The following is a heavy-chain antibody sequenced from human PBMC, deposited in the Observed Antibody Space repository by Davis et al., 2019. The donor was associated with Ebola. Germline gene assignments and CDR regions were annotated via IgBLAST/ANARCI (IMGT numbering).Heavy chain of an antibody. V-gene: IGHV1-2*06. J-gene: IGHJ4*02. CDR3: ARGHNYGFEY. CDR2: IISNSGDT. D-gene: IGHD5-18*01. CDR1: GYTFTGYN. Sequence: ASVKVSCKASGYTFTGYNIHWVRQAPGHGLEWMGRIISNSGDTNYAQKFQGRVTMTRDTSISTAYMELSRLTSDDTAVYYCARGHNYGFEYWGQGTLVTVSS.